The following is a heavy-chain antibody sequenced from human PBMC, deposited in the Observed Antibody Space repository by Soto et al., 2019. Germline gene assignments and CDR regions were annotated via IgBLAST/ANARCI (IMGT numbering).Heavy chain of an antibody. V-gene: IGHV4-59*08. D-gene: IGHD3-3*01. Sequence: PSETLSLTCTVSGGSISGYYWSWIRQPPGKGLEWIGYIFYSGSTNYNPSLRSRVTISTDTSKNHFSLNLSSVTAADTAVYYCARHGTIFGHFDCWGQGVLVTVSS. CDR2: IFYSGST. CDR3: ARHGTIFGHFDC. J-gene: IGHJ4*02. CDR1: GGSISGYY.